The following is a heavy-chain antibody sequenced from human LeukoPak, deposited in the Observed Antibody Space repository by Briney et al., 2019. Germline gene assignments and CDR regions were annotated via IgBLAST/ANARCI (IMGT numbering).Heavy chain of an antibody. V-gene: IGHV1-2*02. D-gene: IGHD5-12*01. CDR2: ISPNSGDT. Sequence: GASVKVSCKASGYSFIGYYIHWVRQAPGQGLEWMGWISPNSGDTHSAQTFQGRVTMTRDTSISTAYMELSRLKSDDTAVYYCARGLRTRGTWGQGTMVTVSS. CDR3: ARGLRTRGT. J-gene: IGHJ3*01. CDR1: GYSFIGYY.